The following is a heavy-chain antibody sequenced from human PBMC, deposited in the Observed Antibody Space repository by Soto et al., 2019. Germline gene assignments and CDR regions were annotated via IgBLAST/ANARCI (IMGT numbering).Heavy chain of an antibody. D-gene: IGHD3-3*01. CDR1: GYSFTSYW. CDR2: IYPGDSET. CDR3: ARQYYDFWSGPSDQNYYYYGMDV. V-gene: IGHV5-51*01. Sequence: PGESLKISCKGSGYSFTSYWIVWVRQMPGKGLEWMGIIYPGDSETTYSPSFQGQVTISADKSISTAYLQWSSLKASDTAMYYCARQYYDFWSGPSDQNYYYYGMDVWGQGTTVTVSS. J-gene: IGHJ6*02.